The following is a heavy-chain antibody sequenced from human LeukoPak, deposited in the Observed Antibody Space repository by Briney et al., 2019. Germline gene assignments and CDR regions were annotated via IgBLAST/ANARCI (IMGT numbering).Heavy chain of an antibody. D-gene: IGHD3-22*01. CDR1: GGSISSYY. CDR3: ASLTTADAFDI. V-gene: IGHV4-59*01. CDR2: IYDSGST. J-gene: IGHJ3*02. Sequence: SETLSLTCTVSGGSISSYYWSWIRQPPGKGLEWIGYIYDSGSTNYNPSLKSRVTISVDTSKNQFSLKLSSVTAADTAVFYCASLTTADAFDIWGQGAMVTVSS.